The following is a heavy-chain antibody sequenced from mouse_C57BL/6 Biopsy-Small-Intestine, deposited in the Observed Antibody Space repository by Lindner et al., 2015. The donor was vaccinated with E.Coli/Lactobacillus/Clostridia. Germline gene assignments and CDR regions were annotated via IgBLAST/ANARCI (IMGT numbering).Heavy chain of an antibody. J-gene: IGHJ2*01. D-gene: IGHD1-1*01. CDR1: GFTFSSYA. Sequence: QLQEVWGRGLVKPGGSLKLSCAASGFTFSSYAMSWVRQTPEKGLEWVATISDGGSYTYYPDNVKGRFTISRDNAKNNLYLQMSHLKSEDTAMYYCARDYYGSRYYFDYWGQGTTLTVSS. CDR2: ISDGGSYT. CDR3: ARDYYGSRYYFDY. V-gene: IGHV5-4*01.